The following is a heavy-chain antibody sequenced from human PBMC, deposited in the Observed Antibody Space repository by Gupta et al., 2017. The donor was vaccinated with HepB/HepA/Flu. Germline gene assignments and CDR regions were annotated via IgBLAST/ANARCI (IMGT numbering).Heavy chain of an antibody. V-gene: IGHV3-7*01. J-gene: IGHJ5*02. CDR2: INQDGSKM. CDR3: ARDANYDSLSWFDP. Sequence: EVQLVESGGGLVQPGGSLRLSCAASGCTFNTHWMHWVRQAPGTGLEWVANINQDGSKMYYVGSVRGRFTISRDNANNSLFLQMNSLRAEDTAVYYCARDANYDSLSWFDPWGQGTLVTVSS. D-gene: IGHD3-9*01. CDR1: GCTFNTHW.